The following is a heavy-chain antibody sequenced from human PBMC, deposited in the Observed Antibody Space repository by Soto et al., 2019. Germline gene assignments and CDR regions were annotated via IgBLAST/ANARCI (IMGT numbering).Heavy chain of an antibody. D-gene: IGHD3-10*01. Sequence: GGSLRLSCAASGFTFSSYGMHWVRQAPGKGLEWVAVISYDGSNKYYADSVKGRFTISRDNSKNTLYLQMNSLRAEDTAVYYCAKDRSQYYYGSGSHFDYWGQGTLVTVSS. CDR3: AKDRSQYYYGSGSHFDY. CDR2: ISYDGSNK. V-gene: IGHV3-30*18. J-gene: IGHJ4*02. CDR1: GFTFSSYG.